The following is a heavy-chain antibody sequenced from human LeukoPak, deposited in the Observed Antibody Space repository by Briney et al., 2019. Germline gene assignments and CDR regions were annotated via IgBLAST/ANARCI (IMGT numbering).Heavy chain of an antibody. CDR2: IYYSGST. D-gene: IGHD1-26*01. V-gene: IGHV4-39*07. CDR3: ARTLWELRWFDP. CDR1: GGSISSSSYY. J-gene: IGHJ5*02. Sequence: PSETLSLTCTVSGGSISSSSYYWGWIRQPPGKGLEWIGSIYYSGSTYYNPSLKSRVTISVDTSKNQFSLKLSSVTAADTAVYYCARTLWELRWFDPWGQGTLVTVSS.